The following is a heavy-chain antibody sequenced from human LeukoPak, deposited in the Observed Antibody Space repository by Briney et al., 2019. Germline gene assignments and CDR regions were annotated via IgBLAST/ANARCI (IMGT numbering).Heavy chain of an antibody. CDR2: IYNSGSA. J-gene: IGHJ2*01. CDR3: ARGNWYFDL. CDR1: GAXISSYY. Sequence: SETLSLACTVSGAXISSYYWSWIRQPPGKGLECIGSIYNSGSATYNPSLKSRVSISVDTSKNQFSLRLSSVTAADTAVYFCARGNWYFDLWGRGTQVTVSS. V-gene: IGHV4-59*01.